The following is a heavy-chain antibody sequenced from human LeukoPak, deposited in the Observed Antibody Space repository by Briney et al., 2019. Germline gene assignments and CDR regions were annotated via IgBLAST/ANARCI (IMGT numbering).Heavy chain of an antibody. CDR1: GGSISSYY. CDR2: LYYSGST. CDR3: ARDLLRYGFDS. D-gene: IGHD5-18*01. J-gene: IGHJ4*02. Sequence: PSETLSLTCTVSGGSISSYYWSWLRQPPGKGLEWIGSLYYSGSTNYNPTLKSRVTISADTSKNQFSLKLSSVTAADTAVYYCARDLLRYGFDSWGQGTLVTVSS. V-gene: IGHV4-59*01.